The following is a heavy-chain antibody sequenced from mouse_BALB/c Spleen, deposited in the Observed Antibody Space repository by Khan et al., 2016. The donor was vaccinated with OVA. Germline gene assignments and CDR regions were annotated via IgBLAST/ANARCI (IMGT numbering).Heavy chain of an antibody. V-gene: IGHV3-2*02. D-gene: IGHD1-1*01. CDR2: IGYSGST. Sequence: EVQLQESGPGLLKPSQSLSLTCTATGYSFTSDYAWNWLRPFPGNKLELTAYIGYSGSTTYNPSLRSRFTISRDTSKNPLFLQLNSVTTEDTATYDCASGSLLRHYPDYFDYWGQGTTLTVSS. J-gene: IGHJ2*01. CDR3: ASGSLLRHYPDYFDY. CDR1: GYSFTSDYA.